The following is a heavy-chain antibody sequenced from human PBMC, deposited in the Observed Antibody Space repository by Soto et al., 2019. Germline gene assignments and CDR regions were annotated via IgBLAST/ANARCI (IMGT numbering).Heavy chain of an antibody. D-gene: IGHD2-2*01. J-gene: IGHJ4*02. CDR3: ARDLPRAVVPAAMFDY. V-gene: IGHV3-11*01. Sequence: GGSLRLSCAASGFTFSDYYMSWIRQAPGKGLEWVSYISSSGSTIYYADSVKGRFTISRDNAKNSLYLQMNSLRAEDTAVYYCARDLPRAVVPAAMFDYWGQGTLVTVSS. CDR2: ISSSGSTI. CDR1: GFTFSDYY.